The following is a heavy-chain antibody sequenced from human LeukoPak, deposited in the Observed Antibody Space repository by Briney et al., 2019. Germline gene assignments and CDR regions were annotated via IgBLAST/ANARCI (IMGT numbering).Heavy chain of an antibody. Sequence: SETLSLTCAVYGGSFSGYYWSWIRQPPGKGLEWIGEINHSGSTNYNPSLKSRVTISVDTSKNQFSLKLSSVTAADTAVYYCARDRLLSESSDYYPWGQGTQVTVSS. CDR3: ARDRLLSESSDYYP. J-gene: IGHJ5*02. CDR1: GGSFSGYY. V-gene: IGHV4-34*01. D-gene: IGHD3-22*01. CDR2: INHSGST.